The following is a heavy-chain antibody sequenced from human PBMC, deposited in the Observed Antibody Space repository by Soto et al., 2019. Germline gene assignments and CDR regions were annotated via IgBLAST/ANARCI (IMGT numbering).Heavy chain of an antibody. CDR2: ILYDGSKK. CDR1: GFTFSSYG. CDR3: VKDGSSGWPYFDDMDV. J-gene: IGHJ6*02. V-gene: IGHV3-30*18. D-gene: IGHD6-19*01. Sequence: GGSLRLSCAASGFTFSSYGMHWVRQAPGKGLEWVAVILYDGSKKYYADSVKGRFTISRDNSKNTLYLQMSSLRAEDTALYYCVKDGSSGWPYFDDMDVWGQGTTVTVSS.